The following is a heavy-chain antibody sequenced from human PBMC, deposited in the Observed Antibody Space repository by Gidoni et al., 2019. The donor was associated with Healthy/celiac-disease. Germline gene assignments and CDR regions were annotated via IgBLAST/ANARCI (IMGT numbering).Heavy chain of an antibody. CDR2: ISSSSIYI. J-gene: IGHJ4*02. CDR1: GFTFSIYS. V-gene: IGHV3-21*01. CDR3: ARDPVVGATRVFDY. D-gene: IGHD1-26*01. Sequence: EVQLVESGGGLVKPGGSLRLSCAASGFTFSIYSMNWVRQAPGKGLEWVSSISSSSIYIYYADSVKGRFTISRDNAKNSLYLQMNSLRAEDTAVYYCARDPVVGATRVFDYWGQGTLVTVSS.